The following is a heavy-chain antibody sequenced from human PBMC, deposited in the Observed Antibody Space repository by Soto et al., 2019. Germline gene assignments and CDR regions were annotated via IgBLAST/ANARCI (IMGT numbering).Heavy chain of an antibody. CDR1: GYTLTELS. Sequence: ASVKVSCKVSGYTLTELSMHWVRQAPGKGLEWMGGFDPEDGETIYAQKFQGRVTMTEDTSTDTAYMELSSLRSEDTALYYCAKGISFWYYYGMDVWGQGTTVTVSS. V-gene: IGHV1-24*01. J-gene: IGHJ6*02. D-gene: IGHD3-3*01. CDR2: FDPEDGET. CDR3: AKGISFWYYYGMDV.